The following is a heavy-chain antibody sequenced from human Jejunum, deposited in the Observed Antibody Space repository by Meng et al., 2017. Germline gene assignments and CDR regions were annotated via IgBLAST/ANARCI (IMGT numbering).Heavy chain of an antibody. Sequence: SETLSLTCAIPGDSVSSNSATWNWIRLSPSRGLEWLGRTYFRSRWYNDYAVSVESRITINPDTSKNQFSLQLSSVTPEDTAVYYCASSGLLLPYYYYAMDVWGQGTTVTVSS. J-gene: IGHJ6*02. D-gene: IGHD3-22*01. CDR1: GDSVSSNSAT. CDR2: TYFRSRWYN. CDR3: ASSGLLLPYYYYAMDV. V-gene: IGHV6-1*01.